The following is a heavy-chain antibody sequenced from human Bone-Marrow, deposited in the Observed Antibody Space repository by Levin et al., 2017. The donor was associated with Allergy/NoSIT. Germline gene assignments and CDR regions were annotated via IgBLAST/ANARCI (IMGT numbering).Heavy chain of an antibody. Sequence: SETLSLTCTVSGGSISTTTYYRGWIRQPPGKGLEWLGSISYSGTTYYNPSLKSRVTISVDTSKNQFSLKLPSVTAEDTAVYFCASQYSASSTWGYWGQGTLVNVSS. V-gene: IGHV4-39*07. D-gene: IGHD1-26*01. CDR3: ASQYSASSTWGY. J-gene: IGHJ4*02. CDR1: GGSISTTTYY. CDR2: ISYSGTT.